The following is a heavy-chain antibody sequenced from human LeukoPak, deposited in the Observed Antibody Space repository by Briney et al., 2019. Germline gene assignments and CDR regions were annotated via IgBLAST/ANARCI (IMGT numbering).Heavy chain of an antibody. V-gene: IGHV1-46*01. CDR2: INPSGGST. CDR1: GYTFTSYA. D-gene: IGHD2-2*02. J-gene: IGHJ3*02. Sequence: ASVKVSCKASGYTFTSYAMNWVRQAPGQGLEWMGIINPSGGSTSYAQKFQGRVTMTRDTSTSTVYMELSSLRSEDTAVYYCARVPIVSGYCSSTSCYTGFSGPMNAFDIWGQGTMVTVSS. CDR3: ARVPIVSGYCSSTSCYTGFSGPMNAFDI.